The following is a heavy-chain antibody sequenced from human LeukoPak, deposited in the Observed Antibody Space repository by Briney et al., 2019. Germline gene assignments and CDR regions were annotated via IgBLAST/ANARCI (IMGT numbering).Heavy chain of an antibody. CDR2: ITSSGGST. V-gene: IGHV3-23*01. J-gene: IGHJ3*02. CDR3: AREGYYGAFDI. Sequence: PGGSLRLSCAASGFTFSNYAMSWVRQAPGKGLEWVSAITSSGGSTYYADSVKGRFTISRDNAKNSLSLQMNSLRDDDTAVYYCAREGYYGAFDIWGQGTMVTVSS. D-gene: IGHD3-10*01. CDR1: GFTFSNYA.